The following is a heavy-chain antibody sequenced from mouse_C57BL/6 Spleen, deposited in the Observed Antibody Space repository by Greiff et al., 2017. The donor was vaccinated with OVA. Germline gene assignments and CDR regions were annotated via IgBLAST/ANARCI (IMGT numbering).Heavy chain of an antibody. D-gene: IGHD2-4*01. V-gene: IGHV1-55*01. CDR2: IYPGSGST. CDR3: ACAPYDYDESYFDY. CDR1: GYTFTSYW. Sequence: VQLQQPGAELVKPGASVKMSCKASGYTFTSYWITWVKQRPGQGLEWIGDIYPGSGSTNYNDKFKSKATLTVDTSSSTAYMQLSSLTSEDSAVYYCACAPYDYDESYFDYWGQGTTLTVSS. J-gene: IGHJ2*01.